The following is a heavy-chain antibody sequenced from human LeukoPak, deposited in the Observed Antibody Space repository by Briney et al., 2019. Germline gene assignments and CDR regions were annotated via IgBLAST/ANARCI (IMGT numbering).Heavy chain of an antibody. Sequence: ASVKVSCKASGYTFTSYDINWVRQATGQGLEWMGWMNPNSGNTGYAQKFQGRVTITRNTSISTAYMELSSLRSEDTAVYYCAREPYYYDSSGYYSHAFDIWGQGTMVTVSS. J-gene: IGHJ3*02. CDR3: AREPYYYDSSGYYSHAFDI. CDR1: GYTFTSYD. V-gene: IGHV1-8*03. D-gene: IGHD3-22*01. CDR2: MNPNSGNT.